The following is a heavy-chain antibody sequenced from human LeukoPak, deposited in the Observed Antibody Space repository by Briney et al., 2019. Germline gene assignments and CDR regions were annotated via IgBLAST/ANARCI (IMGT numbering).Heavy chain of an antibody. CDR2: IYYSGST. V-gene: IGHV4-59*01. J-gene: IGHJ4*02. Sequence: ASETLPLTCTVSGGSISSYYWSWIRQPPGKGLEWIGYIYYSGSTNYNPSLKSRVTISVDTSKNQFSLKLSSVTAADTAVYYCARYYYDSSGYYLDYWGQGTLVTVSS. CDR3: ARYYYDSSGYYLDY. D-gene: IGHD3-22*01. CDR1: GGSISSYY.